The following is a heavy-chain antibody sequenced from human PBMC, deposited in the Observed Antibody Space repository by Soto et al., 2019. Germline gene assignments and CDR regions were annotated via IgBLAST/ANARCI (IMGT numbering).Heavy chain of an antibody. D-gene: IGHD5-12*01. J-gene: IGHJ6*01. CDR1: GFPFSSFA. V-gene: IGHV3-30*01. Sequence: PGGSLRLSCAASGFPFSSFAMHWVRQAPGKGLECVAVTSYDGSNTYYAESVKGRFTISRDNSKNTLYLQMNSLRAEDTAVYYCARDGNSGYDWDYYYVMDVWGQGTTVTVSS. CDR3: ARDGNSGYDWDYYYVMDV. CDR2: TSYDGSNT.